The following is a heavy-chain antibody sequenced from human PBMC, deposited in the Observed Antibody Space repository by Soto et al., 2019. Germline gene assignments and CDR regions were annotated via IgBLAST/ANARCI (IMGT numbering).Heavy chain of an antibody. CDR1: GFSFSDDY. CDR3: AGGKVESGYPRFDY. D-gene: IGHD5-12*01. V-gene: IGHV3-11*01. Sequence: QVQLVESGGGLVKPGGSLRLSCAASGFSFSDDYMKWIRQAPGKGLGWVSFISSSDDTIYDADSVKGRFTISKDNARKSLYLQMNSLSGEETAGYYCAGGKVESGYPRFDYWGQGTLVTVSS. CDR2: ISSSDDTI. J-gene: IGHJ4*02.